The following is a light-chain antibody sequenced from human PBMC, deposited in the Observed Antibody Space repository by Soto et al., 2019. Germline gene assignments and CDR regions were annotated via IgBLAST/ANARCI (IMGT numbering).Light chain of an antibody. CDR1: QSVTNN. CDR2: GAS. V-gene: IGKV3D-15*01. J-gene: IGKJ1*01. Sequence: DIVMTQSPETLSLSPGERVTLSYRASQSVTNNLAWYQHRPGQAPRLLVYGASTRATGIPARFSGSGSGTDFTLTISSLQSEDFAVYYCQHYNNWPWTFAQGTKVVIK. CDR3: QHYNNWPWT.